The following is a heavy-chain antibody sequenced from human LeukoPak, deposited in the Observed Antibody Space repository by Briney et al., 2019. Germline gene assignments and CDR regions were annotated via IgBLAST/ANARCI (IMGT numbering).Heavy chain of an antibody. Sequence: GGSLRLSCAASGFTVSSKYMSWVRQAPGKGLEWVSVIYSGGNTYYADSVKGRFTISRDNSKNTVYFQLDSLRAEDTAVYYCARTIPYGSGRQHPGKYYFDYWGQGTLVTVSS. V-gene: IGHV3-53*01. CDR1: GFTVSSKY. CDR2: IYSGGNT. CDR3: ARTIPYGSGRQHPGKYYFDY. D-gene: IGHD3-10*01. J-gene: IGHJ4*02.